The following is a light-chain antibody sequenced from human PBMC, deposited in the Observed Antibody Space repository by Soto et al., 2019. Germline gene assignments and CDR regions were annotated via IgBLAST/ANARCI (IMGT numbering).Light chain of an antibody. V-gene: IGKV2-28*01. CDR1: QSLLHGNGYNY. Sequence: DIVMTQSPLSLPVTPGEPASISCRSSQSLLHGNGYNYLDWYLQKPGQSPQLLINLGSNRASGVPDRFSGSGSGTDFTLKISRVEAEDAGVYYCMQALQTPLTFGGGTKVEIK. CDR3: MQALQTPLT. CDR2: LGS. J-gene: IGKJ4*01.